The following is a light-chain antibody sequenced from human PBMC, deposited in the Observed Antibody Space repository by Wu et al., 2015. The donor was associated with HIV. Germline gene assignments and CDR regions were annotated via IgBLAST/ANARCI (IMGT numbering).Light chain of an antibody. Sequence: EIVMTQSPATLSVSPGERVTLSCRASQSIRNKLAWYHQKPAQAPRLLIYDASNRATDIPARFSGSGSETDFTLTISSLEPEDFAVYYCQQRNNWPGAFGQGTEVEMK. V-gene: IGKV3-11*01. CDR1: QSIRNK. CDR2: DAS. CDR3: QQRNNWPGA. J-gene: IGKJ1*01.